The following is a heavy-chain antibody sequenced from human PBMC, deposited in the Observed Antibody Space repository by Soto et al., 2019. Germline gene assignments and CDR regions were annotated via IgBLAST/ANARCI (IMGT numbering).Heavy chain of an antibody. Sequence: GGSLRLSCAASGFTFSYYGMHWVRQAPGKGLEWVAVIWFDGSNKYYADSVRGRFTISRDNSKNTLYLQMNSLRAEDTAVYYCARGDYSGSGSPEYYFDYWGQGTLVTVSS. CDR3: ARGDYSGSGSPEYYFDY. CDR2: IWFDGSNK. V-gene: IGHV3-33*01. D-gene: IGHD3-10*01. J-gene: IGHJ4*02. CDR1: GFTFSYYG.